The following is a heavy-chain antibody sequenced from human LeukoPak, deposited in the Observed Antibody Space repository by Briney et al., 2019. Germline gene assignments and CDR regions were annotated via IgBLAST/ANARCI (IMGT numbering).Heavy chain of an antibody. CDR3: ARAQGPKGFYYYGSGSTGMDV. CDR1: GFSFSSYE. CDR2: ISSSSSYI. D-gene: IGHD3-10*01. V-gene: IGHV3-21*04. J-gene: IGHJ6*04. Sequence: GGSLRLSCAATGFSFSSYEMNWVRQAPGKGLEWVSSISSSSSYIYYADSVKGRFTISRDNAKNSLYLQMNSLRAEDTAVYYCARAQGPKGFYYYGSGSTGMDVWGKGTTVTISS.